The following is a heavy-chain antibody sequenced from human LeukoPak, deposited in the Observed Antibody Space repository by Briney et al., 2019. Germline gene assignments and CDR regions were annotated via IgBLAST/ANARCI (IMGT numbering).Heavy chain of an antibody. V-gene: IGHV1-2*02. Sequence: SVKVSCKASGYTFTGYSMHWVRLAPGQGLEWMGWINPNSGGTNYAQKFQGRVTMTRDTSISTAYMELSRMRSDDTAVYYCARDSYGDPGQDWGQGTLVTVSS. CDR1: GYTFTGYS. CDR3: ARDSYGDPGQD. J-gene: IGHJ4*02. CDR2: INPNSGGT. D-gene: IGHD4-17*01.